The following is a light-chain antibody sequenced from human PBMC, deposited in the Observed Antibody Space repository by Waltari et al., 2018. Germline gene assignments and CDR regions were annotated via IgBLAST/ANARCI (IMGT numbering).Light chain of an antibody. CDR3: QQYVSLPAT. V-gene: IGKV3-20*01. CDR2: GAS. Sequence: EIVLTQSPGTLSLSPGDRAILSCRASQNVSKYLAWYQQKPGQAPRLLIFGASSRATGIPDRFSGSGSGTDLSLTISRVEPEDFAVYYCQQYVSLPATFGQGTKVEIE. CDR1: QNVSKY. J-gene: IGKJ1*01.